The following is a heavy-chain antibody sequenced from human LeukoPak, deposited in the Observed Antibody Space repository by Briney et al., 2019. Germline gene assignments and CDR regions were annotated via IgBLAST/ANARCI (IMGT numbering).Heavy chain of an antibody. V-gene: IGHV1-2*02. CDR2: INPNSGGT. J-gene: IGHJ6*03. CDR3: ARGHYYYYYMDV. Sequence: ASVKVSCKASGYTFTGYYMHWVRQAPGQGLEWMGWINPNSGGTNYAQKFQGRVTMTRDASISTAYMELSRLRSDDTAVYYCARGHYYYYYMDVWGKGTTVTVSS. CDR1: GYTFTGYY.